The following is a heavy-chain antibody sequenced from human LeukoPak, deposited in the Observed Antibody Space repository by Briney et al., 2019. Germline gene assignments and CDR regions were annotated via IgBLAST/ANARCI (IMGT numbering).Heavy chain of an antibody. CDR1: GDSISTSTYY. J-gene: IGHJ4*02. V-gene: IGHV4-39*01. Sequence: PSETLSLTCTVSGDSISTSTYYWGWISQSPGKGLEWIGSIHYSGNTYSSPSLKSRVTISVDTSKNQFSLKVRSVTAADTAVYYCARQWDYWGQGTLVTVSS. CDR3: ARQWDY. CDR2: IHYSGNT.